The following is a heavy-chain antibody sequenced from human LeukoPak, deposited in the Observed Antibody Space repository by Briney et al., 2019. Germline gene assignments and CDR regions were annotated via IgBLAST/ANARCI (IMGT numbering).Heavy chain of an antibody. V-gene: IGHV4-59*01. D-gene: IGHD6-19*01. CDR2: IYYSGST. J-gene: IGHJ5*02. CDR1: GGSISSYY. Sequence: SETLSLTCTVSGGSISSYYWSWIRQPPGKGLEWIGYIYYSGSTNYNPSLKSRVTISVDTSKNQFSLKLSSVTAADTAVYYCARGHVGSGWYSGRSRRWFDPWGQGTLVTVSS. CDR3: ARGHVGSGWYSGRSRRWFDP.